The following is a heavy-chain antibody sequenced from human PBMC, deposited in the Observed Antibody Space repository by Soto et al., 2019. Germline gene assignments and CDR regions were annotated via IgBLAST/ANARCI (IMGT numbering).Heavy chain of an antibody. J-gene: IGHJ4*02. Sequence: EVQLVESGGGLVQPGGSLRLSCAASGFTVSSNYMSWVRQAPGKGLEWVSVIYSGGSTYYADSVKGRFTISRDNSKNTLYLQMNSLRAEDTAVYYCAGNDIVTGAIPLGYWGQGTLVTVSS. CDR3: AGNDIVTGAIPLGY. CDR1: GFTVSSNY. V-gene: IGHV3-66*01. CDR2: IYSGGST. D-gene: IGHD3-9*01.